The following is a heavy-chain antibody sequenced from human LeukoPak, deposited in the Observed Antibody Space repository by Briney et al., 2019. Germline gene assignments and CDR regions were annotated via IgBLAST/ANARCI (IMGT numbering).Heavy chain of an antibody. Sequence: GGSLRLSCAASGFTFSSYAMHWVRQAPGKGLEWVAVISYDGSNKYYADSVKGRFTISRDNSKHTLYLQMNSLRAEDTAVYYCARAAPYCSGGSCYIPATTVTTNYFDYWGQGTLVTVSS. J-gene: IGHJ4*02. D-gene: IGHD2-15*01. CDR1: GFTFSSYA. CDR3: ARAAPYCSGGSCYIPATTVTTNYFDY. CDR2: ISYDGSNK. V-gene: IGHV3-30-3*01.